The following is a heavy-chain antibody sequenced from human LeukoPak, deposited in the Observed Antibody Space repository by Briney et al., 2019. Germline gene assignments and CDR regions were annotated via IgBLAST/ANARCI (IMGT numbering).Heavy chain of an antibody. Sequence: GGSLRLSCAASGFTFGSYAMHWVRQAPGKGLEWVAVISYDGSNKYYADSVKGRFTISRDNSKNTLYLQMNSLRAEDTAVYYCARDRSRYLDAFDIWGQGTMVTVSS. CDR1: GFTFGSYA. D-gene: IGHD1-14*01. J-gene: IGHJ3*02. V-gene: IGHV3-30-3*01. CDR3: ARDRSRYLDAFDI. CDR2: ISYDGSNK.